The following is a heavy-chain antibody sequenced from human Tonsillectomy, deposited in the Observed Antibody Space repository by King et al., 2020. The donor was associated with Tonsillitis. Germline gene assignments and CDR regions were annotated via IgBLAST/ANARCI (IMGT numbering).Heavy chain of an antibody. CDR2: IYPDDSDT. D-gene: IGHD3-22*01. J-gene: IGHJ4*02. CDR1: GYSFATYW. V-gene: IGHV5-51*01. CDR3: ARWGLTNYDSSGYYYPFDY. Sequence: QLVQSGAEMQKAGESLKISCKGSGYSFATYWIGWVRQMPGKGLEWMGLIYPDDSDTRYSPSFQGQVTISADKSINTAYLQWSSLKASDTAIYYCARWGLTNYDSSGYYYPFDYWGQGTLVTVSS.